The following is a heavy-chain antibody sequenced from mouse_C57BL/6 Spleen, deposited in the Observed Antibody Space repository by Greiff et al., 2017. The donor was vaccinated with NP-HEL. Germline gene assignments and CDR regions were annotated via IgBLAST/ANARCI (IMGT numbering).Heavy chain of an antibody. J-gene: IGHJ1*03. CDR2: ISSGGDYI. CDR1: GFTFSSYA. D-gene: IGHD1-1*01. V-gene: IGHV5-9-1*02. Sequence: EVQLVESGEGLVKPGGSLKLSCAASGFTFSSYAMSWVRQTPEKRLEWVAYISSGGDYIYYADTVKGRFTISRDNARNTLYLQMSSLKSEDTAMYYCTGEGYYGSWYFDVWGTGTTVTVSS. CDR3: TGEGYYGSWYFDV.